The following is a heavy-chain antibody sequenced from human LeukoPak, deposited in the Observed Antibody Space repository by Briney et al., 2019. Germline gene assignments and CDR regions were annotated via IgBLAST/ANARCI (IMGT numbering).Heavy chain of an antibody. CDR2: INHSGST. Sequence: SETLSLTCAVYGGSSSGYYWSWIRQPPGKGLEWIGEINHSGSTNYNPSLKSRVTISVDTSKNQFSLKLSSVTAADTAVYYCARHLTVYYFDYWGQGTLVTVSS. V-gene: IGHV4-34*01. D-gene: IGHD4-17*01. CDR3: ARHLTVYYFDY. CDR1: GGSSSGYY. J-gene: IGHJ4*02.